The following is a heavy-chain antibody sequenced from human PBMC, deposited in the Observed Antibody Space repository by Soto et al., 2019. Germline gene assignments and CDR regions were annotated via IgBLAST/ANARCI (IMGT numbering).Heavy chain of an antibody. J-gene: IGHJ6*02. CDR1: GFTFSSYE. CDR2: ISSSGSTI. D-gene: IGHD3-3*01. CDR3: ARHYSITIFGVVIYYYYYGMDV. Sequence: GSLRLSCAASGFTFSSYEMNWVRQAPGKGLEWVSYISSSGSTIYYADSVKGRFTISRDNAKNSLYLQMNSLRAEDTAVYYCARHYSITIFGVVIYYYYYGMDVWGQGTTVTVSS. V-gene: IGHV3-48*03.